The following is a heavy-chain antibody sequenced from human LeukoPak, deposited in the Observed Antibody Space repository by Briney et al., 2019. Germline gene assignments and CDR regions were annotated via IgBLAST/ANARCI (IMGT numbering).Heavy chain of an antibody. CDR3: ARGLIIDY. J-gene: IGHJ4*02. CDR2: IKLDGSEK. Sequence: PGGSLRLSCAASGFTFNNYWMSWVRQAPGKGLEWVATIKLDGSEKHYVDYVKGRFNISRDNAENSLYLQLNSLRAEDTAVYYCARGLIIDYWGQGTLVTVSS. D-gene: IGHD3-9*01. V-gene: IGHV3-7*01. CDR1: GFTFNNYW.